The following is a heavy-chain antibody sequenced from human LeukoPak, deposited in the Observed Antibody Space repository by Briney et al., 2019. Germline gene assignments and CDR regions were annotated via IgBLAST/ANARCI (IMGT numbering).Heavy chain of an antibody. D-gene: IGHD6-13*01. CDR2: ISGSGGST. V-gene: IGHV3-23*01. J-gene: IGHJ5*02. CDR1: GFTFSSYA. CDR3: ANPLWQQPEHNWFDP. Sequence: GGSLRLSCAASGFTFSSYALSWVRQAPGKGLERVSAISGSGGSTYYADSVKGRFTISRDHSKNTLYLQVNSLRAEDTAVYYCANPLWQQPEHNWFDPWGQGTLVTVSS.